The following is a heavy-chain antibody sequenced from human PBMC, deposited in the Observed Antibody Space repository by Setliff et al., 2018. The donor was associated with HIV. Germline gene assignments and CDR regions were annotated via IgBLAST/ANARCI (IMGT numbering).Heavy chain of an antibody. CDR3: ARGDYYDSSGDVRALDY. CDR2: IIPILGIA. CDR1: GGTFSSYA. J-gene: IGHJ4*02. Sequence: SVKXSCKASGGTFSSYAISWVRQAPGQGLEWMGGIIPILGIANYAQKFQGRVTITADESTSTAYMELSSLRSEDTAVYYCARGDYYDSSGDVRALDYWGQGTLVTVSS. V-gene: IGHV1-69*10. D-gene: IGHD3-22*01.